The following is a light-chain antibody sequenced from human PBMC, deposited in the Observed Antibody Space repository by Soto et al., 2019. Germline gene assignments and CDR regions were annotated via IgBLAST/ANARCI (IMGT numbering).Light chain of an antibody. CDR1: QTVRNNY. CDR3: QQYGSSPTWT. J-gene: IGKJ1*01. CDR2: DAS. Sequence: VLTQSPRALSLSPGERATLSCRAIQTVRNNYLAWYQQKPGQAPRLLIYDASSRATGIPDRFSGSGSGTDFTLTISRLEPEDSAVYYCQQYGSSPTWTFGQGAKVDI. V-gene: IGKV3-20*01.